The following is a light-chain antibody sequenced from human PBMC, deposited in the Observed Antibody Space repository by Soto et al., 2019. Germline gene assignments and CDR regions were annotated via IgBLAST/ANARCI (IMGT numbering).Light chain of an antibody. CDR1: QSVSSN. J-gene: IGKJ1*01. V-gene: IGKV3-15*01. CDR2: GAS. Sequence: RVLPQSPATLSVSPGERATLSCRASQSVSSNLAWYQQKPGQAPRRLIYGASTRATGIPARFSGSGSGTEFTLTISSLQSEEFAVYYCQQYNNWPRTFGQGTKVDIK. CDR3: QQYNNWPRT.